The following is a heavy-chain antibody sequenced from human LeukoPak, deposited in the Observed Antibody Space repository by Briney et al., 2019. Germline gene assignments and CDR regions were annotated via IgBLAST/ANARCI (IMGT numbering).Heavy chain of an antibody. CDR3: ARSKGATIEGNRDY. CDR1: GGSISSSSYY. J-gene: IGHJ4*02. V-gene: IGHV4-39*01. CDR2: IYYSGST. Sequence: SETLSLTCTVSGGSISSSSYYWGWIRQPPGKGLEWIGSIYYSGSTYYNPSLKSRVTISVDTSKNQFSLKLSSVTAADTAVYYCARSKGATIEGNRDYWGQGTLVTVSS. D-gene: IGHD5-24*01.